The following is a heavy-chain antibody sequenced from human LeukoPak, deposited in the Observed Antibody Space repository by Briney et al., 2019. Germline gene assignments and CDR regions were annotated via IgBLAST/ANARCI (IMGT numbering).Heavy chain of an antibody. D-gene: IGHD6-19*01. V-gene: IGHV3-53*01. CDR2: IYSGGST. J-gene: IGHJ5*01. CDR3: AKIAGSSGWNNWLDS. Sequence: GGSLRLSCAASGFTVSSNYMSWVRQAPGKGLEWVSVIYSGGSTYYADSVKGRFTISRDNSKNMLDLQMSSLRAEDTAVYYCAKIAGSSGWNNWLDSWGQGTLVTVSS. CDR1: GFTVSSNY.